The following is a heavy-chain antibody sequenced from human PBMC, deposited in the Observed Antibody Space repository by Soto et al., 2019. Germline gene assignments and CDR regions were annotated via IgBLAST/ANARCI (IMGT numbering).Heavy chain of an antibody. CDR3: ARIRNTRGSGWYYFDY. D-gene: IGHD6-19*01. CDR1: GFTFSSYG. CDR2: IWYDGSNK. V-gene: IGHV3-30*02. Sequence: PGGSLRLSCAASGFTFSSYGMHWVRQAPGKGQEWVAVIWYDGSNKYYADSVKGRFTISRDNSKNTLYLQMTNMDPVDTATYYCARIRNTRGSGWYYFDYWGQGTLVTVSS. J-gene: IGHJ4*02.